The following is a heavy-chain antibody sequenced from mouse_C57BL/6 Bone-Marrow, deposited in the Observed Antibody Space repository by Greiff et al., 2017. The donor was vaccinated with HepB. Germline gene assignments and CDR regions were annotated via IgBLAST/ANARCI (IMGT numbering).Heavy chain of an antibody. CDR2: INSDGSAI. J-gene: IGHJ2*01. CDR3: MRWDGYYGY. D-gene: IGHD2-3*01. V-gene: IGHV11-2*01. Sequence: EVKLVESGGGLVQPGGSRGLSCEGSGFTFSGFWMSWVRQTPGKTLEWIGDINSDGSAINYAPSIKDRFTIFRDNDKSTLYLQMSNVRSEDTATYFCMRWDGYYGYWGQGTTLTVSS. CDR1: GFTFSGFW.